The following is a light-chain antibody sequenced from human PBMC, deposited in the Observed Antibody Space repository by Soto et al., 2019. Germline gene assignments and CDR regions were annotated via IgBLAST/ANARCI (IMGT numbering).Light chain of an antibody. CDR2: YDD. CDR1: RSNIGNNA. CDR3: ATWDDSLNGQV. V-gene: IGLV1-36*01. Sequence: QSVLTQPPSVSEAPRQRVTISCSGSRSNIGNNAVSWYQQLPGKAPKLLIYYDDLVPSGGSDRFSGSKSGTSASLAISGLQSEDEADYYCATWDDSLNGQVFGGGTKLTVL. J-gene: IGLJ2*01.